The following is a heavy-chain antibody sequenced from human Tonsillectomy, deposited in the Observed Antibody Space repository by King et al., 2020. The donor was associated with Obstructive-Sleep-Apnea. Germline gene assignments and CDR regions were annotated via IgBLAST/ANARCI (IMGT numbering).Heavy chain of an antibody. D-gene: IGHD3-16*01. J-gene: IGHJ5*02. CDR3: ARQEYRTSYGVLNWFDP. Sequence: VQLVQSGAEVKKPGESLRISCSNSGYSFTDYWISWVRQMPGKGLEWMGRVDPSDSYTNYSPSFEGHVTISADKSISPAYLQWSSLKASDTAMYYCARQEYRTSYGVLNWFDPWGQGTLVTVSS. V-gene: IGHV5-10-1*01. CDR2: VDPSDSYT. CDR1: GYSFTDYW.